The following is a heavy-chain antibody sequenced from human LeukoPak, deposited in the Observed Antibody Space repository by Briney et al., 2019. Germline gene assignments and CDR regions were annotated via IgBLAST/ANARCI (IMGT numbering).Heavy chain of an antibody. CDR3: AAKSHGNYYYGMDV. Sequence: ASVKVSCKASGSTFTSSAVQWVRQARGQRLEWIGWIVVGSGNTNHAQKFQERVTITRDMSTSTAYMELSSLRSEDTAVYYCAAKSHGNYYYGMDVWGQGTTVTVSS. CDR1: GSTFTSSA. V-gene: IGHV1-58*01. CDR2: IVVGSGNT. J-gene: IGHJ6*02. D-gene: IGHD4-17*01.